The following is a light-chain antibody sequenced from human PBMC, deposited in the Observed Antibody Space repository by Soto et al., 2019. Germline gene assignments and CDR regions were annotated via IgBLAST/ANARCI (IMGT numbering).Light chain of an antibody. V-gene: IGKV1-5*01. CDR3: RQYDSFSLT. Sequence: DIQMTQSPSTLSASVGDRVTITCRASQSISGWLAWYQQKPGRAPKLLIYDASNLETGVPSRFSGSGSGTEFTLTISSLQPDDFATYYCRQYDSFSLTFGGGTTVEIK. CDR2: DAS. J-gene: IGKJ4*01. CDR1: QSISGW.